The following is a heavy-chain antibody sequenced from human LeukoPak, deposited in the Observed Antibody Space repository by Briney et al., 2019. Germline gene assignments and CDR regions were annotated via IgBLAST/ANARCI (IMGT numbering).Heavy chain of an antibody. D-gene: IGHD3-22*01. V-gene: IGHV4-4*07. J-gene: IGHJ6*03. CDR3: ARDPYYYDSSDYLLYDYMDV. CDR1: GGSISSYY. CDR2: FYTSGST. Sequence: SETLSLTCTVSGGSISSYYWSWIRQPAGKGLEWVGRFYTSGSTNYSPSLKGRPTISVDKSNNQFSLRLRSVTAADTAVYYCARDPYYYDSSDYLLYDYMDVWGKGITVTVSS.